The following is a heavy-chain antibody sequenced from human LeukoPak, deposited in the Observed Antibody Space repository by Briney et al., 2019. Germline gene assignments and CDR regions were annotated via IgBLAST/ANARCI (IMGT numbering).Heavy chain of an antibody. Sequence: PGGSLRLSCAASGFTFSDFAMIWVRQSPGKKGLEWVSSIFQGGGEIHYADSVRGRFTISRDNSKSTLFLQVNSLRAEDTAIYYCATYRQVLLPFESWGQGTLVTVSS. D-gene: IGHD5-18*01. CDR1: GFTFSDFA. CDR3: ATYRQVLLPFES. CDR2: IFQGGGEI. V-gene: IGHV3-23*01. J-gene: IGHJ4*02.